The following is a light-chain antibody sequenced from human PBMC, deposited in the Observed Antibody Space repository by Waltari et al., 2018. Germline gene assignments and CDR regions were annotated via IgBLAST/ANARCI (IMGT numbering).Light chain of an antibody. CDR2: DVN. J-gene: IGLJ6*01. Sequence: QAALTQPPSVSGSHGQSVTLSCHATSSDIDDYKYVSWYQKFPGNAPKLMIYDVNKRPSGVSDRFSGSKSGNTASLTISGLQAEDEADYYCSSYAGSNTFVFGSGTKLTVL. CDR1: SSDIDDYKY. V-gene: IGLV2-11*01. CDR3: SSYAGSNTFV.